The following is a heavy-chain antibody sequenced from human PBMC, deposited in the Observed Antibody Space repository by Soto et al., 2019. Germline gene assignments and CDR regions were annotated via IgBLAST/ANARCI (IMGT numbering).Heavy chain of an antibody. V-gene: IGHV4-39*01. Sequence: SETLSLTCTVSGGSISSISSYWGWIRQPTGKGLEWIGSVYYTGSTHYNPSLKSRVTVSVDTSKTQFSLKLSSVTAADTAVYYCSRHPTKIELMAYATHYFDYWGQGALVTVSS. CDR3: SRHPTKIELMAYATHYFDY. CDR1: GGSISSISSY. D-gene: IGHD2-8*01. CDR2: VYYTGST. J-gene: IGHJ4*02.